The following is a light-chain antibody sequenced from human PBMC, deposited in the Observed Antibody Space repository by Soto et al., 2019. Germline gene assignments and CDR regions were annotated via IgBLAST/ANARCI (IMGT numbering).Light chain of an antibody. V-gene: IGLV1-40*01. CDR2: GNN. Sequence: QSVLTQPPSVSGAPGQRVIISCTGSRSNIGAGYAVHWYRRLPGTAPKLLISGNNNRPSGVPDRFSGSKSGNTASLTISGVRPEDEADYYCCSYTDIALDVVFGGGTKLTVL. CDR3: CSYTDIALDVV. CDR1: RSNIGAGYA. J-gene: IGLJ2*01.